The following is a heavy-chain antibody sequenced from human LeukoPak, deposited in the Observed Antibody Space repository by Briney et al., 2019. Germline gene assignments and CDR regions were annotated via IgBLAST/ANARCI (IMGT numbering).Heavy chain of an antibody. CDR3: AKDPLNTVMVSPTFDY. CDR2: ISGSGDDT. Sequence: QPGGSLRLSCAVSGFPFSSYAMSWGRQAPGKGLGWVSGISGSGDDTYYAASVKGRFTVSRDTSKNTLYLQMNSLRAEDTAVYYCAKDPLNTVMVSPTFDYWGQGTLVTVSS. D-gene: IGHD5-18*01. J-gene: IGHJ4*02. CDR1: GFPFSSYA. V-gene: IGHV3-23*01.